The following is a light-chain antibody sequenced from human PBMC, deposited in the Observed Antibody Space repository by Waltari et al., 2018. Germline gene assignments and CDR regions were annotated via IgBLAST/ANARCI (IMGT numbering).Light chain of an antibody. V-gene: IGKV4-1*01. J-gene: IGKJ2*01. CDR2: WAS. CDR3: QQYYSTPNT. Sequence: IVMTQSPDSLAVSLGERATISCRSNQSLLHTNNKNDLAWYQLRPGQPPKLLIYWASTRESGVPGRFSGSGSGTDFTLTISGLQAEDVAVYYCQQYYSTPNTFGQGTKLEIK. CDR1: QSLLHTNNKND.